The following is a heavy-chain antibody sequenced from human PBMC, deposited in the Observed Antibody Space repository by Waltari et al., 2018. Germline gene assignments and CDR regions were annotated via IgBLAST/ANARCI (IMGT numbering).Heavy chain of an antibody. CDR2: INHSGST. CDR3: ARRPSTAYDFWSGYSGRAFDI. Sequence: VQLVESGGVVVQPGGSLRLSCAASGFTFDDYTMHWVRQAPGKGLEWIGGINHSGSTNYNPSLKSRVTISVDTSKNQFSLKLSSVTAADTAVYYCARRPSTAYDFWSGYSGRAFDIWGQGTMVTVSS. J-gene: IGHJ3*02. D-gene: IGHD3-3*01. CDR1: GFTFDDYT. V-gene: IGHV4-34*10.